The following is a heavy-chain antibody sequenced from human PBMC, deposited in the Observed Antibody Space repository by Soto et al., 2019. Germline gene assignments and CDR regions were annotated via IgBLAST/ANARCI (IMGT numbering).Heavy chain of an antibody. D-gene: IGHD2-21*01. CDR1: GGSMNSYY. CDR3: VRYSPPKKSFDSNPGWLDP. Sequence: QVQLQESGPGLVLPSETLSLTCTVSGGSMNSYYWTWVRQPPGKGLEWIGYVYDSGTSKYNASLESRITMSLDKSRNQFSLSLSYVTAADTAVYFCVRYSPPKKSFDSNPGWLDPWGQGTLVAVSS. V-gene: IGHV4-59*01. J-gene: IGHJ5*02. CDR2: VYDSGTS.